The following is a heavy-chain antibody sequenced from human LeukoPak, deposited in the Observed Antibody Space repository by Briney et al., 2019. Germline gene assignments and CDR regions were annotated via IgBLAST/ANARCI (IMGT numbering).Heavy chain of an antibody. CDR1: GGSISSGTYY. CDR3: ARNASDSGTSYFDY. CDR2: IYYSGST. V-gene: IGHV4-39*01. D-gene: IGHD1-26*01. J-gene: IGHJ4*02. Sequence: SETLSLTCTVSGGSISSGTYYWGWVRQPPGKGPEWIGSIYYSGSTSYNPSLKSRVTISVDTSKNQFSLKLDSVTAADTAVYYCARNASDSGTSYFDYWGQGTLVTVSS.